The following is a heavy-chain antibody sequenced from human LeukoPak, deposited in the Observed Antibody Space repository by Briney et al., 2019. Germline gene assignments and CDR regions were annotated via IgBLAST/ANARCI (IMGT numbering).Heavy chain of an antibody. D-gene: IGHD1-26*01. CDR1: GFTFSSYA. CDR2: ISSNGGST. J-gene: IGHJ4*02. Sequence: GGSLRLSCAASGFTFSSYAMHWVRQAPGKGLEYVSAISSNGGSTSYANSVKGRFTISRDNSKNTLYLLMNSLRAEDTALYYCARKMGATHAFDYWGQGTLVAVSS. V-gene: IGHV3-64*01. CDR3: ARKMGATHAFDY.